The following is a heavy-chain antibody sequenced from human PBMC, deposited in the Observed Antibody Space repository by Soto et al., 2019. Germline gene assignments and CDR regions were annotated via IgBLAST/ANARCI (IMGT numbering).Heavy chain of an antibody. CDR2: VIPYRGIA. CDR1: GGTFSSYA. CDR3: AREGQLGY. V-gene: IGHV1-69*10. J-gene: IGHJ4*02. Sequence: SVKVSCKASGGTFSSYAISWVRQAPGQGLEWMGWVIPYRGIANYAQKFQGRVTVTTDTSTSTAYMELSSLRSDDTAVYYCAREGQLGYWGQGTLVTVSS. D-gene: IGHD6-6*01.